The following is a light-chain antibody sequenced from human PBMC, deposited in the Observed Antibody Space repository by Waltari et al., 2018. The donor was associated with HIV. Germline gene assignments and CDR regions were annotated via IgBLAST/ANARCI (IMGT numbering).Light chain of an antibody. V-gene: IGKV2-28*01. Sequence: DIVMTQSPLSLPVTPGEPASISCRSSQSLLHRNGYNYLDWYLQKPGQSPQLLIYVSSNRASGVPDRFSGSGSGTDFTLKISRVEAEDVGVYFCMQALQTPKTFGQGTKVELK. CDR1: QSLLHRNGYNY. CDR3: MQALQTPKT. CDR2: VSS. J-gene: IGKJ1*01.